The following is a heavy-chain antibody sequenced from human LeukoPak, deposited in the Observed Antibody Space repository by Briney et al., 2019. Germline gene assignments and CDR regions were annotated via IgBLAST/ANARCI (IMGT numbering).Heavy chain of an antibody. CDR2: IRYDGSNK. D-gene: IGHD3-9*01. J-gene: IGHJ4*02. Sequence: PGGSLRLSCAASGFTFSSYGMHWVRQAPGKGLEWVAFIRYDGSNKYYADSVKGRFTISRDNSKNTLYLQMNSLRAEDTAVYYCAKVDPLYPGYYDILTGYPHFGYWDQGTLVTVSS. CDR1: GFTFSSYG. CDR3: AKVDPLYPGYYDILTGYPHFGY. V-gene: IGHV3-30*02.